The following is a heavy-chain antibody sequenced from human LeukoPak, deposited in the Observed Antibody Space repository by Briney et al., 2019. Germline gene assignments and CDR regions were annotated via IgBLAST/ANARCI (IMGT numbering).Heavy chain of an antibody. J-gene: IGHJ3*02. CDR2: INHSGST. CDR1: GGSFSGYY. V-gene: IGHV4-34*01. D-gene: IGHD5-18*01. Sequence: SETLSLTCAVYGGSFSGYYWSWIRQPPGKGLEWIGEINHSGSTNYNPSLKSRVTISVDTSKNQFSLKLSSVTAADTAVYYCAREVYSYGTSGAFDIWGQGTMVTVSS. CDR3: AREVYSYGTSGAFDI.